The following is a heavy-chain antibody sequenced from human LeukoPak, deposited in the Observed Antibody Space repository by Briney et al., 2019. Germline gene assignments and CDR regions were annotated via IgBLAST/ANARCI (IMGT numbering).Heavy chain of an antibody. CDR3: ALLAVASDFDY. D-gene: IGHD6-19*01. CDR2: IGSSGAIR. V-gene: IGHV3-48*03. J-gene: IGHJ4*02. CDR1: GFPFSVYE. Sequence: PGGSLSLSCAVSGFPFSVYEMNWVRQAPGKGLEWVSNIGSSGAIRHYADSVTGRFSISRDNAENSLFLQMNSLRVEDTGIYYCALLAVASDFDYWGQGALVTVSS.